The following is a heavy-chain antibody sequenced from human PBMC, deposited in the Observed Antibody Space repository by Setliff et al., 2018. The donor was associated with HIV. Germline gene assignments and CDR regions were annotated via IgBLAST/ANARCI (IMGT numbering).Heavy chain of an antibody. J-gene: IGHJ4*02. CDR2: FYTSGST. CDR3: ARDRLTYYFDY. CDR1: GGSINTYY. Sequence: SESLSLTCTVSGGSINTYYWSWIRQPAGKGLEWIGRFYTSGSTNYNPSLKSRVTMSVDTSKNQFSLKLSSVTAADTAVYYCARDRLTYYFDYWGQGILVTVSS. D-gene: IGHD3-22*01. V-gene: IGHV4-4*07.